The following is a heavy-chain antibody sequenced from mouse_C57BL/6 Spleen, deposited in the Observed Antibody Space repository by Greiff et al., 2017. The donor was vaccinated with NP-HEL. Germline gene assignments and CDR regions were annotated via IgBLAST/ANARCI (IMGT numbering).Heavy chain of an antibody. D-gene: IGHD1-1*01. Sequence: VQLQQPGTELVKPGASVKLSCKASGYTFTSYWMHWVKQRPGQGLEWIGNINPSNGGTKYNAKFKSKAPLTVDQSSSTAYMQHRSLTSEDAAVYYCASIPYYYGTLDYWGQGTTLTVSS. CDR2: INPSNGGT. V-gene: IGHV1-53*01. CDR3: ASIPYYYGTLDY. J-gene: IGHJ2*01. CDR1: GYTFTSYW.